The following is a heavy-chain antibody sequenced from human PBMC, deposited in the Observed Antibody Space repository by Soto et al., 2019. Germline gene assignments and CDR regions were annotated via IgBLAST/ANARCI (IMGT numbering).Heavy chain of an antibody. CDR1: GFSFKTYN. V-gene: IGHV3-21*06. CDR3: AKVAAAYYYGMDV. Sequence: PGGSLRLSCEASGFSFKTYNMNWVRQAPEKGLEWVSSINGRGNYIYYADSVKGRFTISRDNAKNSLYLQMNRLTVEDTAVYYCAKVAAAYYYGMDVWGQGTTVTVSS. J-gene: IGHJ6*02. D-gene: IGHD2-15*01. CDR2: INGRGNYI.